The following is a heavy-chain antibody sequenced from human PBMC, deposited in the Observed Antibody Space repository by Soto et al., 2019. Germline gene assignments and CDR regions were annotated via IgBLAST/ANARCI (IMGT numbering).Heavy chain of an antibody. CDR2: IYWYDDK. V-gene: IGHV2-5*01. CDR1: GFSLSTSGVG. Sequence: QITLKESGPTLVKPTQTLTLTCTFSGFSLSTSGVGVGWIRQPPGKALEWLALIYWYDDKRYSPSLKSRLTITNHNSKNQVVLTMANMDPVDTATYYCALLNTYYYGSGNNYLGQGTPVTVSS. D-gene: IGHD3-10*01. J-gene: IGHJ4*02. CDR3: ALLNTYYYGSGNNY.